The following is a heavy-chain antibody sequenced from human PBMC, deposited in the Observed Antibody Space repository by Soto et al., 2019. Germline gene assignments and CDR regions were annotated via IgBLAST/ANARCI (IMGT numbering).Heavy chain of an antibody. CDR1: GFTFSSYS. V-gene: IGHV3-21*04. CDR2: VSSSSSSI. CDR3: AKDDGATIFLH. J-gene: IGHJ4*02. Sequence: GGSLRLSCAASGFTFSSYSMNWVRQAPGKGLEWVSSVSSSSSSIYYADSVKGRFTISRDNSKNTLYLQMNSLRAEDTAVYYCAKDDGATIFLHWGQGTLVTVSS. D-gene: IGHD3-3*01.